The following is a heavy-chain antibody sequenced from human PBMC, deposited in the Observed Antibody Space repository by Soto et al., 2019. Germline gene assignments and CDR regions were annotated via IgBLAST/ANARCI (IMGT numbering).Heavy chain of an antibody. D-gene: IGHD3-10*02. CDR1: AGSISSSSYY. V-gene: IGHV4-39*01. CDR2: IYYSGST. Sequence: SETLSLTCTVSAGSISSSSYYWGWIRQPPGKGLEWIGSIYYSGSTYYNPSLKSRVSMSVDTPKNQISLKMSSVTAADTAVYYCAGLKCSGSYNWLDPWGQGTLVTVSS. J-gene: IGHJ5*02. CDR3: AGLKCSGSYNWLDP.